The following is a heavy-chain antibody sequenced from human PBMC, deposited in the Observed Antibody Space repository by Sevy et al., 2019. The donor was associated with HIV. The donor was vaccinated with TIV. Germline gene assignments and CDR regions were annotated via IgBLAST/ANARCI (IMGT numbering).Heavy chain of an antibody. CDR1: GGSISNYY. J-gene: IGHJ3*02. D-gene: IGHD2-8*01. CDR2: IYSSGST. CDR3: AREGGVRFRGPFDI. Sequence: LPETLSLTCTVSGGSISNYYWSWIRQPAGKGLEWIGRIYSSGSTNYNPSLKSRVTMSVDTSKKQFSLKLDSVTAADTAVYYCAREGGVRFRGPFDIWGQGTMVTVSS. V-gene: IGHV4-4*07.